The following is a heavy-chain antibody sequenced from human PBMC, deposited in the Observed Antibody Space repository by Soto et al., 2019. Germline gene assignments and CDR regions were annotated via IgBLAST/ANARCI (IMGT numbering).Heavy chain of an antibody. CDR1: GGTFSSYA. D-gene: IGHD2-2*01. CDR2: IIPIFGTA. V-gene: IGHV1-69*12. CDR3: ARHVTAAGYYYGMDV. Sequence: QVQLVQSGAEVKKPGSSVKVSCKASGGTFSSYAISWVRQAPGQGLEWMGGIIPIFGTANYAQKFQGRVTITADESTRTADMALSSLRSEGTAVYYCARHVTAAGYYYGMDVWGQGTTVTVSS. J-gene: IGHJ6*02.